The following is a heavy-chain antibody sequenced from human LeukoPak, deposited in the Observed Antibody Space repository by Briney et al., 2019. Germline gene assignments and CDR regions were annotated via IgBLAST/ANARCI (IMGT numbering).Heavy chain of an antibody. V-gene: IGHV4-61*02. J-gene: IGHJ4*02. D-gene: IGHD3-22*01. Sequence: SQTLSLTRTVSGGSISSGSYYWSWIRQPAGKGLEWIGRIYTSGSTNYNPSLKSRVTISVDTSKNQFSLKLSSVTAADTAVYYCARGKDYYDSSGYSPSYDYWGQGTLVTVSS. CDR2: IYTSGST. CDR1: GGSISSGSYY. CDR3: ARGKDYYDSSGYSPSYDY.